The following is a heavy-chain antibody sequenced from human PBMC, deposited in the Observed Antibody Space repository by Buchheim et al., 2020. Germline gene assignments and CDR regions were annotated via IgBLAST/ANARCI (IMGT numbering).Heavy chain of an antibody. D-gene: IGHD3-3*01. J-gene: IGHJ4*02. CDR2: RSHSGTT. CDR3: ARYYDFWSGLDH. V-gene: IGHV4-59*08. Sequence: QVQLQESGPGLVKPSETLSLTCAVSGGSISSDYWGWIRQTPGKGLEWIGYRSHSGTTNYHPSLKSRVTISLDTSKNQFSLKLSALTAADTAVYYCARYYDFWSGLDHWGQGTL. CDR1: GGSISSDY.